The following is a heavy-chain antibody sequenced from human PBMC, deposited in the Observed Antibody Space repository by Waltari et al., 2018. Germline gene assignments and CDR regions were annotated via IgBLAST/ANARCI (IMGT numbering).Heavy chain of an antibody. Sequence: QVQLQESGPGLGKPSETLSLTCPVSGGSISSSSYYWGWIRQPPGKGLEWIGSIYFSGGTYYNPSLKSGGTISVDTSKNQFSRKLSSVTAADTAVYYCAGHPSRVDSSGPSGDYWGQGTLVTVSS. J-gene: IGHJ4*02. CDR2: IYFSGGT. CDR1: GGSISSSSYY. D-gene: IGHD3-22*01. V-gene: IGHV4-39*01. CDR3: AGHPSRVDSSGPSGDY.